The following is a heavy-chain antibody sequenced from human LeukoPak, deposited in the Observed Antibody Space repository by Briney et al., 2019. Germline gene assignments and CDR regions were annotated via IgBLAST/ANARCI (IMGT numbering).Heavy chain of an antibody. CDR3: ARDTPHYGSGSRAFDI. D-gene: IGHD3-10*01. J-gene: IGHJ3*02. V-gene: IGHV3-7*01. CDR2: IKQDGNEK. Sequence: AGGSLRLSCAASGFRFNTYWMSWVRQAPGKGLEWVANIKQDGNEKYYADSVKGRFTISRDNGKNSLDLQMNSLRAEDTAVYYCARDTPHYGSGSRAFDIWGQGTMVTVSS. CDR1: GFRFNTYW.